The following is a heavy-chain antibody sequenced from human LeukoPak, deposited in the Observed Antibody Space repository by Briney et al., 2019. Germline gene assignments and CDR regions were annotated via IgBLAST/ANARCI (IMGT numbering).Heavy chain of an antibody. CDR2: IYYSGST. D-gene: IGHD3-3*01. V-gene: IGHV4-30-4*08. CDR1: GGSISSGDYY. Sequence: TSETLSLTCTVSGGSISSGDYYWRWIRQPPGKGLEWIGYIYYSGSTYYNPSLKSRVTISVDTSKNQFSLKLSSVTAADTAVYYCASQMNYDFWSGYYNSYFDYWGQGTLVTVSS. CDR3: ASQMNYDFWSGYYNSYFDY. J-gene: IGHJ4*02.